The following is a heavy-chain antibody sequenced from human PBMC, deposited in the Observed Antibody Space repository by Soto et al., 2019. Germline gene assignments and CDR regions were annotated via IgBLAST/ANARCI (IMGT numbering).Heavy chain of an antibody. CDR1: GGTFSSYA. V-gene: IGHV1-69*13. CDR2: IIPIFGTA. Sequence: ASVKVSCKASGGTFSSYAISWVRQAPGQGLEWMGGIIPIFGTANYAQKFQGRVTITADESTSTAYMELSSLRSEDTAVYYCARPFSGSYLYYYYYGMDVWGQGTTVTVYS. D-gene: IGHD1-26*01. J-gene: IGHJ6*02. CDR3: ARPFSGSYLYYYYYGMDV.